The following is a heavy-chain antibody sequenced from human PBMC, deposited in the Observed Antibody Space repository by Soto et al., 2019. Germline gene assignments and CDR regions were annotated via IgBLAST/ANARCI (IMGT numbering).Heavy chain of an antibody. Sequence: ASVKVSCEASGYTFTRYAIHWVRQAPGQRLEWMGGIIPIFGTANYAQKFQGTVTITADESTSTAYMELSSLRSEDTAVYYCARGSVLRFLEWLLSPNYYYGMDVWGQGTTVTVSS. D-gene: IGHD3-3*01. V-gene: IGHV1-69*13. J-gene: IGHJ6*02. CDR3: ARGSVLRFLEWLLSPNYYYGMDV. CDR1: GYTFTRYA. CDR2: IIPIFGTA.